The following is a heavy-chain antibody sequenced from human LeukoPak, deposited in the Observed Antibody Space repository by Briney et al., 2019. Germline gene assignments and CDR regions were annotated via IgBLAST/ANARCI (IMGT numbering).Heavy chain of an antibody. CDR3: ARVQRYCSSTSCCRPI. V-gene: IGHV1-69*13. J-gene: IGHJ3*02. Sequence: ASVKVSCKAFGGTFSIHGISWVRQAPGQGLDWMGGIIPIIGSPNYAQKFQGRVTITADESTTTAYLELSSLRPEDTAVYYCARVQRYCSSTSCCRPIWGQGTMVTVSS. CDR2: IIPIIGSP. D-gene: IGHD2-2*01. CDR1: GGTFSIHG.